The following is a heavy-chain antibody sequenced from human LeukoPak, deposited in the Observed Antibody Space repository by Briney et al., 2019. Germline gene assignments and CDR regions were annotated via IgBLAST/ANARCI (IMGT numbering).Heavy chain of an antibody. J-gene: IGHJ5*02. Sequence: PSETLSLTCTVSGGSISSGGYYWSWIRQPPGKGLEWIGYIYHSGSTYYNPSLKSRVTISVDRSKNQFSLKLSSVTAADTAVYYCARDRWETTVTTVVNWFDPWGQGTLVTVSS. V-gene: IGHV4-30-2*01. D-gene: IGHD4-11*01. CDR3: ARDRWETTVTTVVNWFDP. CDR1: GGSISSGGYY. CDR2: IYHSGST.